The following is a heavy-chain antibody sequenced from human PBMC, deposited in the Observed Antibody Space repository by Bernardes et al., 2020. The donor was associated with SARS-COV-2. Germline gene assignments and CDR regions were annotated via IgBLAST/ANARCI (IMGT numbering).Heavy chain of an antibody. J-gene: IGHJ4*02. CDR2: ISYDGNNQ. CDR3: AKDGSYGYLAPHWGSFAS. Sequence: GGSLRLSCAASGFTFSSHGMHWVRQAPGKGLEWVAVISYDGNNQYYADSVKGRFSISRDNSKNTRHLQMSSLRAEDTAVYYCAKDGSYGYLAPHWGSFASWATGTLFTV. D-gene: IGHD3-16*01. CDR1: GFTFSSHG. V-gene: IGHV3-30*18.